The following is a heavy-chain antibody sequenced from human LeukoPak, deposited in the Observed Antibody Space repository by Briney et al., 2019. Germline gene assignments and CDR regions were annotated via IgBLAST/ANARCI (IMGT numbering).Heavy chain of an antibody. Sequence: PGGSLRLSCAASGFTFSSYAMSWVRQAPGKGLEWVSAISGSGGSTYYADSVKGRFTISRDNAKNTLYLQMNSLRAEDTAVYYCARVPRNYYGSGSALDYWGQGTRVTVSA. CDR1: GFTFSSYA. CDR2: ISGSGGST. D-gene: IGHD3-10*01. J-gene: IGHJ4*02. CDR3: ARVPRNYYGSGSALDY. V-gene: IGHV3-23*01.